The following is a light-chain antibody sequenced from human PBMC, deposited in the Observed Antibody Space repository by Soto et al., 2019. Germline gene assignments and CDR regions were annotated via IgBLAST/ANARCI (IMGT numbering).Light chain of an antibody. V-gene: IGLV2-14*01. CDR3: SSHTDSNSFYV. CDR2: EVS. J-gene: IGLJ1*01. CDR1: ISDVVGHDY. Sequence: QSVLTHPASVSRSPGQSITISFNGTISDVVGHDYVSCYQQHPVKAPKLTIFEVSNRPSGVSNRFSGSKSGNTASLTISLLKAEDEADYYCSSHTDSNSFYVFASGTKVTVL.